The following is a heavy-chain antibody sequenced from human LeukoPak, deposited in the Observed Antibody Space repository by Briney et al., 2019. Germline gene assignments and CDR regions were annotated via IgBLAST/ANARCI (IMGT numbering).Heavy chain of an antibody. CDR2: IYYSGST. V-gene: IGHV4-59*01. Sequence: SETLSLTCTVSGGSISSYYWSWIRQPPGKGLEWIGYIYYSGSTNYNPSLKSRVTISVDTSKNQFSLKLSSVTAADTAVYYCARDLKGGYCSSTSCYSEGMDVWGQGTTVTVSS. D-gene: IGHD2-2*01. CDR3: ARDLKGGYCSSTSCYSEGMDV. J-gene: IGHJ6*02. CDR1: GGSISSYY.